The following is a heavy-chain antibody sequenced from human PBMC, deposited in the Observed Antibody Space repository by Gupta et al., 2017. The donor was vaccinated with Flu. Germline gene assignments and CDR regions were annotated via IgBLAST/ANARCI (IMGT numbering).Heavy chain of an antibody. D-gene: IGHD1-26*01. J-gene: IGHJ5*02. CDR2: IIPISDTT. CDR1: P. V-gene: IGHV1-69*01. CDR3: ARDKGWELLHRGWFDP. Sequence: PINWVRQAPGQGLEWMGAIIPISDTTNYAPKFQGRVTFTADESTNTAYMELSSLRSEDTGVYYCARDKGWELLHRGWFDPWGQGTQVTVSS.